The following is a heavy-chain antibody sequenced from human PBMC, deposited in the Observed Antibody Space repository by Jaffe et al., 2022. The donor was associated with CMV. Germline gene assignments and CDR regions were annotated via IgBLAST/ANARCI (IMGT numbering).Heavy chain of an antibody. CDR3: ARGRSQLGYCSSTSCYRSGVNYYYYYMDV. V-gene: IGHV4-34*01. J-gene: IGHJ6*03. Sequence: QVQLQQWGAGLLKPSETLSLTCAVYGGSFSGYYWSWIRQPPGKGLEWIGEINHSGSTNYNPSLKSRVTISVDTSKNQFSLKLSSVTAADTAVYYCARGRSQLGYCSSTSCYRSGVNYYYYYMDVWGKGTTVTVSS. CDR1: GGSFSGYY. CDR2: INHSGST. D-gene: IGHD2-2*01.